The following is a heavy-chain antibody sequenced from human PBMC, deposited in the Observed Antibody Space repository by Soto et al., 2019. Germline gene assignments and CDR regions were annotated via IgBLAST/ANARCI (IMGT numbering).Heavy chain of an antibody. D-gene: IGHD3-22*01. J-gene: IGHJ5*02. Sequence: GGSLRLSCAASGFTLSSYWMSWVRQAPGKGLEWVANIKQDGSEKYYVDSVKGRFTISRDNAENSLYLQMNSLRAEDTAVYYCARAGYYDGSGYYAPWGQGTLVTVSS. CDR3: ARAGYYDGSGYYAP. CDR2: IKQDGSEK. V-gene: IGHV3-7*01. CDR1: GFTLSSYW.